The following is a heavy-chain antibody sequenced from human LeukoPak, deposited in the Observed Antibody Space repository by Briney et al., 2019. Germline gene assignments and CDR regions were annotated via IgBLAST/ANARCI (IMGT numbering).Heavy chain of an antibody. CDR2: ISSSSSYI. D-gene: IGHD5-18*01. CDR3: ASFYAERGYSYGAPRDYYYYMDV. V-gene: IGHV3-21*01. Sequence: GGSLRLSCAASGFTFSSYSMNWVRQAPGKGLEWVSSISSSSSYIYYADSVKGRFTISRDNAKNSLYLQMNSLRAEDTAVYYCASFYAERGYSYGAPRDYYYYMDVWGKGTTVTISS. J-gene: IGHJ6*03. CDR1: GFTFSSYS.